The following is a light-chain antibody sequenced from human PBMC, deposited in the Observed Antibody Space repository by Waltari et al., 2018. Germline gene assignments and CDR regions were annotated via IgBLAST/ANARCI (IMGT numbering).Light chain of an antibody. J-gene: IGKJ1*01. CDR1: QSLLYTSTNKDY. Sequence: DIVMTQSPHSLPVSLGERATISCKSSQSLLYTSTNKDYLPWYQQKSGQPPILLMSWASTQQSGGPDRFSGSGSGTDFTLTISGLQAEDVAVYYCQQFYSRPWTFGQGTKVEI. CDR2: WAS. CDR3: QQFYSRPWT. V-gene: IGKV4-1*01.